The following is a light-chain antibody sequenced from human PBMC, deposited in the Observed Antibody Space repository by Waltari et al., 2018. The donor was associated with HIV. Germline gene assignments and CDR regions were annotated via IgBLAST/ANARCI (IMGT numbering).Light chain of an antibody. CDR3: SSYAGSKIWL. J-gene: IGLJ3*02. CDR1: SSDVGGYNF. CDR2: EVS. V-gene: IGLV2-8*01. Sequence: QSALTQPPSASGSPGQSVTISCTGTSSDVGGYNFVSWYQQHPGKAPKLMTYEVSKRPPGVPDRFSGSKSGNPASLTVSGLQAEDEADYYCSSYAGSKIWLFGGGTKLTVL.